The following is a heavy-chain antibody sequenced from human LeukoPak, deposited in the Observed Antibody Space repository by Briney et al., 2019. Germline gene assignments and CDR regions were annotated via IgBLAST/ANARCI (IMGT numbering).Heavy chain of an antibody. Sequence: GGSLRLSCAASGFTFSSYAMSWVRQAPGKGLEWVSVIYSGGSTYYADSVKGRFTISRDNSKNTLYLQMSSLRAEDTAVYYCARAVGTTVFDYWGQGTLVTVSS. V-gene: IGHV3-66*01. CDR2: IYSGGST. CDR1: GFTFSSYA. CDR3: ARAVGTTVFDY. D-gene: IGHD4-17*01. J-gene: IGHJ4*02.